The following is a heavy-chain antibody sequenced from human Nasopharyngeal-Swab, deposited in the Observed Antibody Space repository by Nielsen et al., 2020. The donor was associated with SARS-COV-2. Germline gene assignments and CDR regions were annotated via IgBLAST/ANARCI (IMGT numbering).Heavy chain of an antibody. CDR2: IWYDGSNK. CDR3: ARGWSYGNDY. Sequence: GESLKISCVASGFTFSNYGMHWVRQTPGKGPEWVAVIWYDGSNKDYADSVKGRFTISRDNSKNTLYLQMNSLRAEDTAVYYCARGWSYGNDYWGQGTLVTVSS. J-gene: IGHJ4*02. V-gene: IGHV3-33*01. D-gene: IGHD5-18*01. CDR1: GFTFSNYG.